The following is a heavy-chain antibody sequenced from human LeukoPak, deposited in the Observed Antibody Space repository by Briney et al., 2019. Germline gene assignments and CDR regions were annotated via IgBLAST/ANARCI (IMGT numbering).Heavy chain of an antibody. Sequence: SETLSLTCTVSGGSISSSRYYWGWIRQPPGKGLEWIGSIYYSGSTYYNPSLKSRVTISVDTSKNQFSLKLSSVTAADTAVYYCASLAPPYYDFWSGYYHFDYWGQGTLVTVSS. CDR3: ASLAPPYYDFWSGYYHFDY. V-gene: IGHV4-39*01. CDR2: IYYSGST. CDR1: GGSISSSRYY. D-gene: IGHD3-3*01. J-gene: IGHJ4*02.